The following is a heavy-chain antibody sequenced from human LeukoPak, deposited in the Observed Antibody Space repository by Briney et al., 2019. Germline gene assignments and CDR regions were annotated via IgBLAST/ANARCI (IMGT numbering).Heavy chain of an antibody. J-gene: IGHJ6*02. V-gene: IGHV3-74*01. CDR3: ATNYYYYYGMDV. Sequence: GGSLRLSCAASGFTFSSYWMHWVRQAPGKGLVWVSRINSDGSSTSYADSVKGRFTISRDNAKNTLYLQMNSLRAEDTAVYYCATNYYYYYGMDVWGQGTTVTVSS. CDR1: GFTFSSYW. CDR2: INSDGSST.